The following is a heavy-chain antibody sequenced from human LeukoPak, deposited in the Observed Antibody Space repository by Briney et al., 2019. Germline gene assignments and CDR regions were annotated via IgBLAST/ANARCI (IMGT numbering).Heavy chain of an antibody. J-gene: IGHJ4*02. CDR3: ARGVYIAAAQYGY. V-gene: IGHV4-59*01. CDR1: GGSISSYY. Sequence: SETLSLTCTVSGGSISSYYWSWIRQSPGKGLEWIGYIYYSGTTNYNPSLKSRVTISVDTSKNQFSLKLSSVTAADTAVYYCARGVYIAAAQYGYWGQGTLVTVSS. CDR2: IYYSGTT. D-gene: IGHD6-13*01.